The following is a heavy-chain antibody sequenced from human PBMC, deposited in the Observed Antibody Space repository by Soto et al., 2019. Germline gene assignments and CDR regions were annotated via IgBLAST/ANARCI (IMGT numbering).Heavy chain of an antibody. Sequence: ASVKVSCKASGYTFTGYYMHWVRQATGQGLEWMGWMNPGSGETGYAQKFQGRVTMTRDISIATAYMELSSLRSDDTAIYYCARMATFGSLNWFDPWGQGTLVTVSS. D-gene: IGHD3-16*01. CDR2: MNPGSGET. CDR1: GYTFTGYY. V-gene: IGHV1-2*02. CDR3: ARMATFGSLNWFDP. J-gene: IGHJ5*02.